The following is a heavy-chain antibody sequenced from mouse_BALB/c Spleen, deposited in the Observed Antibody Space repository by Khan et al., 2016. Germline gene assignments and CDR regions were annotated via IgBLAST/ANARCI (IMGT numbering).Heavy chain of an antibody. CDR2: ISYDGSN. Sequence: EVELVESGPGLVKPSQSLSLTCSVTGYSITSGFYWNWIRQFPGYKLEWMGYISYDGSNNYNPSLKNRISITRDTSKNQFFLKLNSVTTEDTATYYCAREHYVSQDYAMDYWGQGTSVTVSS. J-gene: IGHJ4*01. CDR3: AREHYVSQDYAMDY. D-gene: IGHD1-1*01. V-gene: IGHV3-6*02. CDR1: GYSITSGFY.